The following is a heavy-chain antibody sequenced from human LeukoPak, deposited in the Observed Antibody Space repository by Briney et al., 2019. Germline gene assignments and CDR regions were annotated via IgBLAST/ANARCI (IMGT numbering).Heavy chain of an antibody. J-gene: IGHJ4*02. CDR1: GFTFSSYW. CDR3: ARDPSMTAVSAFSFDF. CDR2: IKQDGSET. V-gene: IGHV3-7*01. D-gene: IGHD6-19*01. Sequence: GGSLRLSCAASGFTFSSYWMSWVRQALGKGLEWVASIKQDGSETYYVDSVKGRFIISKDNAQNLLFLQMNSLRVEDTAVYFCARDPSMTAVSAFSFDFWGQGTLVTVSS.